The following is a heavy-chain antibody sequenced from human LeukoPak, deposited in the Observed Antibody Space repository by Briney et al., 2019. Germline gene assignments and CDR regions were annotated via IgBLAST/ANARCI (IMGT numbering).Heavy chain of an antibody. CDR3: ARHCGNLRFCITPNWFDP. Sequence: PSETLSLTCTVSGGSISSGSYYWAWIRQSPGKGLEWIGSIYHSGSTNYNPSLKSRVTISVDTSKNQFSLKLSSVTAADTAVYYCARHCGNLRFCITPNWFDPWGQGTLVTVSS. D-gene: IGHD3-10*01. CDR2: IYHSGST. CDR1: GGSISSGSYY. V-gene: IGHV4-39*01. J-gene: IGHJ5*02.